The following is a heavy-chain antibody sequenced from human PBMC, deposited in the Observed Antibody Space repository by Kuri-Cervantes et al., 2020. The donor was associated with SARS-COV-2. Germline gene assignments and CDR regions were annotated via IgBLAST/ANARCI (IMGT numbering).Heavy chain of an antibody. V-gene: IGHV4-4*07. CDR3: ARGITIFGVVPYYFDY. CDR2: IYTSGST. CDR1: GGSISSYY. Sequence: SETLSLTCTVSGGSISSYYWSWIRQPAGKGLEWIGRIYTSGSTNYNPSLKSRVTISVDTSKNQFSLKLSSVTAADMAVYYCARGITIFGVVPYYFDYWGQGTLVTVSS. D-gene: IGHD3-3*01. J-gene: IGHJ4*02.